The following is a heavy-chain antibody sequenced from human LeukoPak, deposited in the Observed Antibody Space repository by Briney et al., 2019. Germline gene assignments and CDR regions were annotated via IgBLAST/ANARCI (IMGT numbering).Heavy chain of an antibody. V-gene: IGHV5-51*01. Sequence: GEALKISCMGFGYSFPSYWIAWVRQMPGKGLEWMGIIYPGDSDTRYSPSFQGQVTISADKSISIAYLQWSSLKASDTAMYYCARQTGDLSIGAFDIWGQGTMVSVSS. CDR1: GYSFPSYW. D-gene: IGHD7-27*01. CDR3: ARQTGDLSIGAFDI. CDR2: IYPGDSDT. J-gene: IGHJ3*02.